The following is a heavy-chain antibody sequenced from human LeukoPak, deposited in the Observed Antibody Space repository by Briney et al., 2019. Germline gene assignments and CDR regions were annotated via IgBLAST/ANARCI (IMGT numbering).Heavy chain of an antibody. V-gene: IGHV3-48*01. CDR3: ARDMGIVTGYYVDY. CDR2: ITGNSHTI. Sequence: GGSLRLTCEASGFTFNTYSMNWVRQAPGKGLEWVSYITGNSHTIYYADSVKGRFTISRDNAKNSLHLQMNSLRAEDTAVYYCARDMGIVTGYYVDYWGQGTLVTVSS. J-gene: IGHJ4*02. CDR1: GFTFNTYS. D-gene: IGHD3-9*01.